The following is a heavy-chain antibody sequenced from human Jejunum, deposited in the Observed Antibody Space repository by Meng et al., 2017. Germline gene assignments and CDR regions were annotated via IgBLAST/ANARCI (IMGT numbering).Heavy chain of an antibody. Sequence: SETLSLTCAVYGGSFSGHYWSWIRQPPGKGLEWIGEINHSGSTNYNPSLKSRVTISVDTSKNQFSLKLSSVTAADTAVYYCARALAYWGQGTLVTVSS. J-gene: IGHJ4*02. CDR1: GGSFSGHY. CDR3: ARALAY. V-gene: IGHV4-34*01. CDR2: INHSGST.